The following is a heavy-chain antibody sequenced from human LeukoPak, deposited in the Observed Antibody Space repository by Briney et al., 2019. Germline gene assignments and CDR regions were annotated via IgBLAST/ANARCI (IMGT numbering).Heavy chain of an antibody. CDR2: IGVYNGNT. V-gene: IGHV1-18*01. CDR3: ARELYASGLGDY. D-gene: IGHD3-10*01. CDR1: GYTFTIYD. Sequence: ASVKVSCKASGYTFTIYDINWVRQAPGQGLEWLGWIGVYNGNTNYTQKLQGRVTMTRDTSTSTAYMELRSLTSDDTAVYYCARELYASGLGDYWGQGTLVTVSS. J-gene: IGHJ4*02.